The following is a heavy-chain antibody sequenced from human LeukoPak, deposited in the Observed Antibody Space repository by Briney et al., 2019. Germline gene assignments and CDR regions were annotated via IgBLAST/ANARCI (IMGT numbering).Heavy chain of an antibody. D-gene: IGHD3-10*01. CDR3: ARDSEVIYYFDY. CDR1: GYTFTSYD. V-gene: IGHV1-18*01. J-gene: IGHJ4*02. Sequence: GASVKVSCKASGYTFTSYDINWVRQATGQGLEWMGWISAYNGNTNYAQKLQGRVTMTTDTSTSTAYMELRSLRSDDTAVYYCARDSEVIYYFDYWGQGTLVTVSS. CDR2: ISAYNGNT.